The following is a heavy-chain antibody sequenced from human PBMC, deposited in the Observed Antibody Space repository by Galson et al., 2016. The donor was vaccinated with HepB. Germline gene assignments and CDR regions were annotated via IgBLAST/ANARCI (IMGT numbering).Heavy chain of an antibody. Sequence: SVKVSCKASGYTLSSYDIIWVRQATGQGLEWMGWMNPNTGNTGYAQRFQGRVTMTGNTSINTAYLDLSSLTSEDTALYYCARGGKRHCSDGRCTREGGWFDPWCQGTLVTVSS. J-gene: IGHJ5*02. CDR2: MNPNTGNT. CDR1: GYTLSSYD. D-gene: IGHD2-15*01. V-gene: IGHV1-8*01. CDR3: ARGGKRHCSDGRCTREGGWFDP.